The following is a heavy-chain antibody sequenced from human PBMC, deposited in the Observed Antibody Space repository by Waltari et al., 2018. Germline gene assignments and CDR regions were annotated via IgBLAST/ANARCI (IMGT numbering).Heavy chain of an antibody. J-gene: IGHJ6*02. Sequence: QVQLVQSGAEVKKPGSSVKVSCKASGGTFSSYAISWVRQAPGQGLEWMGRIIPSFGTANYAQKCQGRVTITADKSTSTAYMELSSLRSEDTAVYYCASYGSGSYYRSYYYGMDVWGQGTTVTVSS. CDR3: ASYGSGSYYRSYYYGMDV. CDR2: IIPSFGTA. D-gene: IGHD3-10*01. CDR1: GGTFSSYA. V-gene: IGHV1-69*08.